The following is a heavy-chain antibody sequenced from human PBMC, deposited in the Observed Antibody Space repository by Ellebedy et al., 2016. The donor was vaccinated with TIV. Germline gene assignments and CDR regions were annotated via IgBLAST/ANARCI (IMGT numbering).Heavy chain of an antibody. Sequence: MPSETLSLTCTVSGGSISSYYWSWIRQPPGKGLEWIGYIYYSGSTNYNPSLKSRLTISVDTSKNQFSLKLSSVTAADTAVYYCARHLPISYSGYDNWFDPWGQGTLVTVSS. CDR1: GGSISSYY. D-gene: IGHD5-12*01. CDR3: ARHLPISYSGYDNWFDP. CDR2: IYYSGST. J-gene: IGHJ5*02. V-gene: IGHV4-59*08.